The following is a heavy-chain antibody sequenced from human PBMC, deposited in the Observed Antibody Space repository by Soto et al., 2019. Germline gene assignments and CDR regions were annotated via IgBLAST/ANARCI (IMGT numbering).Heavy chain of an antibody. CDR3: VKDTYILVGATHLDS. Sequence: GGSLRLSCAASGFTFDDHAMHWVRQVPGKGLEWVSGIRWNSEMITYADSVKGRFTVSRDNAKNSLDLEMNSLIVEDTALYYCVKDTYILVGATHLDSWGQGTLVTVSS. J-gene: IGHJ4*02. CDR2: IRWNSEMI. V-gene: IGHV3-9*01. CDR1: GFTFDDHA. D-gene: IGHD1-26*01.